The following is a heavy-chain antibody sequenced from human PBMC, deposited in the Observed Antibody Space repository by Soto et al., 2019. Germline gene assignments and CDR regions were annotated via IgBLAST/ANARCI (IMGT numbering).Heavy chain of an antibody. CDR2: IIPIFGTA. J-gene: IGHJ6*02. V-gene: IGHV1-69*01. Sequence: QVQLVQSGAEVKKPGSSVKVSCKASGGTFSSYAISWVRQAPGQGLEWMGEIIPIFGTANYAQKFQGRVTITADESTSTAYMELSSLRSEDTAVYYCARVDTAMAQRLYGMDVWGQGTTVTVSS. CDR3: ARVDTAMAQRLYGMDV. CDR1: GGTFSSYA. D-gene: IGHD5-18*01.